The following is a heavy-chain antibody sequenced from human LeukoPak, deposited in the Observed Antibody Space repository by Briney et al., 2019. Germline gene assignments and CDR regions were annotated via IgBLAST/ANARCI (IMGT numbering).Heavy chain of an antibody. CDR2: ISATGGTI. J-gene: IGHJ3*02. D-gene: IGHD6-19*01. Sequence: GGSLRLSCAASGFTFSSNGMNWVRQAPGKGLEWVSYISATGGTIYYADSVKGRFTISRDNAKNSLYLQMNSLRAEDTAVYYCARGALYSSGAFDIWGQGTMVTVSS. CDR3: ARGALYSSGAFDI. CDR1: GFTFSSNG. V-gene: IGHV3-48*04.